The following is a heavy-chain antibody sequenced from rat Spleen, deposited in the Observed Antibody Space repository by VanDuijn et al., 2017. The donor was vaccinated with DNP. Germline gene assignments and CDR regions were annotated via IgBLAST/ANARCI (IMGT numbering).Heavy chain of an antibody. V-gene: IGHV3-1*01. J-gene: IGHJ4*01. Sequence: EVQLQESGPGLVKPSQSLSLTCSVTGYSITSNYWGWIRKFQGSEMAWIGQISYGGSTLYNPSLKSRISITRDTSKNQFFLQLNSLTTEDTATYYCARLRLEWEVRAMDAWGQGTSVTVSS. D-gene: IGHD1-1*01. CDR2: ISYGGST. CDR1: GYSITSNY. CDR3: ARLRLEWEVRAMDA.